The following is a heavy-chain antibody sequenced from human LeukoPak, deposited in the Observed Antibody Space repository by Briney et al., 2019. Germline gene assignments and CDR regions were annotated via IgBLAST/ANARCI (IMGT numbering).Heavy chain of an antibody. V-gene: IGHV3-21*01. CDR3: ASDDRYCNGGSCYLVYFDY. CDR2: ISSSSSYI. CDR1: GFTFSSYS. D-gene: IGHD2-15*01. Sequence: GGSLRLSCAASGFTFSSYSMSWVRQAPGKGLEWVSAISSSSSYIYYADSVKGRFTISRDNAKNSLYLQMNSLRAEDTAVYYCASDDRYCNGGSCYLVYFDYWGQGTLVTVSS. J-gene: IGHJ4*02.